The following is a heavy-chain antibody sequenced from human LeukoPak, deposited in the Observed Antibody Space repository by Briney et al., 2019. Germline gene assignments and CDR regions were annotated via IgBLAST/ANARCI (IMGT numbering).Heavy chain of an antibody. CDR3: ARYCSSTSCYPPRLYYYYGMDV. CDR2: ISAYTGNT. D-gene: IGHD2-2*01. V-gene: IGHV1-18*01. J-gene: IGHJ6*02. CDR1: GYTFTSYG. Sequence: GASVKVSCKASGYTFTSYGISWVRQAPGQGLEWMGWISAYTGNTNYAQKLQGRVTMTTDTSTSTAYMELRSLRSDDTAVYYCARYCSSTSCYPPRLYYYYGMDVWGQGTTVTVSS.